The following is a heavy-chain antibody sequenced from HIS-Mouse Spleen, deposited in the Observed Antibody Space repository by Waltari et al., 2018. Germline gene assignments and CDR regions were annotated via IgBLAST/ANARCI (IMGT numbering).Heavy chain of an antibody. CDR3: ARIAEGYSSGWYAFDY. CDR1: GCSLRTSGMC. D-gene: IGHD6-19*01. J-gene: IGHJ4*02. V-gene: IGHV2-70*15. CDR2: IDWDDDK. Sequence: QVTLRESGPALVKPTQTLTLTCTFSGCSLRTSGMCVSWIRQPPGKALEWLARIDWDDDKYYSTSLKTRLTISKDTSKNQVVLTMTNMDPVDTATYYCARIAEGYSSGWYAFDYWGQGTLVTVSS.